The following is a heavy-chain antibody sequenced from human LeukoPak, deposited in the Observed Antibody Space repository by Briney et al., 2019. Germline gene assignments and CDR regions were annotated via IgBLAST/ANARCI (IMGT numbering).Heavy chain of an antibody. CDR3: AKDLGSPIVGAADY. V-gene: IGHV3-30-3*01. D-gene: IGHD1-26*01. CDR2: ISHDGSNQ. Sequence: PGRSLRLSCAASGFTFSNYAMHWVRQAPGKGLEWVAVISHDGSNQYYADSVKGRFTISRDNSKNTLYLQMNSLRAEDTAVYYCAKDLGSPIVGAADYWGQGTLVTVSS. J-gene: IGHJ4*02. CDR1: GFTFSNYA.